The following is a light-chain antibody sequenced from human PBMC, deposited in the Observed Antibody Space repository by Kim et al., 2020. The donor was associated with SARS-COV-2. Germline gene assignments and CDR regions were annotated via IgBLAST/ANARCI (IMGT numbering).Light chain of an antibody. CDR1: PSVSSY. CDR2: DAS. CDR3: QQRSNWYT. J-gene: IGKJ2*01. Sequence: LSLSPGERATLSCRASPSVSSYLAWYQQKPGQAPRLLIYDASIRATGIPARFSGSGSGTDFTLTISSLEPEDFAVYYCQQRSNWYTFGQGTKLEI. V-gene: IGKV3-11*01.